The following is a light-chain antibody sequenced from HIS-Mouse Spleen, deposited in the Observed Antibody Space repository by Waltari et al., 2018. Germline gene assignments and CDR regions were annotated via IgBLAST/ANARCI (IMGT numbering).Light chain of an antibody. CDR2: SNN. Sequence: QSVLTQPPSASGTPGQRVTISCSGSSSNIGSNTVNWYQQPPGTAPKLLICSNNQRPSGVPDRFSGSKSGTSASLAISGLQSEDEADYYCAAWDDSLNGNYVFGTGTKVTVL. CDR3: AAWDDSLNGNYV. J-gene: IGLJ1*01. CDR1: SSNIGSNT. V-gene: IGLV1-44*01.